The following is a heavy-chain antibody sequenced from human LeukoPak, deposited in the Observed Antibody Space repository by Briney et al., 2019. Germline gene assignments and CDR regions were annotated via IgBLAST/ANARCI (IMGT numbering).Heavy chain of an antibody. CDR2: IYYSGST. Sequence: PSETLSLTCTVPGGSISSGDYYWSWIRQPPGKGLEWIGYIYYSGSTYYNPSLKSRVTISVDTSKNQFSLKLSSVTAADTAVYYCARAVVGSSVDAFDIWGQGTMVTVSS. CDR3: ARAVVGSSVDAFDI. CDR1: GGSISSGDYY. V-gene: IGHV4-30-4*01. J-gene: IGHJ3*02. D-gene: IGHD2-2*01.